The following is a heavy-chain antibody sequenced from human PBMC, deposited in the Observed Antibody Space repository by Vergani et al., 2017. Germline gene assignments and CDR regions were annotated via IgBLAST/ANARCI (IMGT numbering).Heavy chain of an antibody. CDR2: IIPIFGTA. D-gene: IGHD1-26*01. CDR3: AREGLGGSYYEPSGDY. V-gene: IGHV1-69*01. CDR1: GGTFSSYA. Sequence: QVQLVQSGAEVKKPGSSVKVSCKASGGTFSSYAISWVRQAPGQGLEWMGGIIPIFGTANSAQKFQGGVTITADEATTTAYMVLSSLRSADTSVYYCAREGLGGSYYEPSGDYWGQGTLVTVSS. J-gene: IGHJ4*02.